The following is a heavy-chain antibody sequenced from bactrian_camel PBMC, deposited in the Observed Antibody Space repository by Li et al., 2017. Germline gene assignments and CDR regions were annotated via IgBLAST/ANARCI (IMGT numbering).Heavy chain of an antibody. D-gene: IGHD6*01. CDR2: IEGDGSGTT. Sequence: QVQLVESGGGSVQAGGSLKLSCVASKLYYDTYCLAWFRQAPGNMREGIARIEGDGSGTTTYADSVKGRFTISRDNAKNTVYLQMNSLKSEDTAVYYCARDSVVAGSDNYCGQGTQVTVS. CDR1: KLYYDTYC. J-gene: IGHJ4*01. CDR3: ARDSVVAGSDNY. V-gene: IGHV3S26*01.